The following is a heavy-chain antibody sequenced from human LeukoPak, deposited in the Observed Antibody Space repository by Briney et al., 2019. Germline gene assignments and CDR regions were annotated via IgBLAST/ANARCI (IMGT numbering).Heavy chain of an antibody. J-gene: IGHJ5*02. V-gene: IGHV4-31*03. CDR2: IYYSGST. Sequence: SETLSLTCTVSGGSISSGGYYWSWIRQHPGKGLEWIGYIYYSGSTYYNPSLKSRVTISVDTSKNQFSLKLSSVTAADTAVYYCARETRGAYYGDYSNWFDPWGQGTLVTVSS. D-gene: IGHD4-17*01. CDR1: GGSISSGGYY. CDR3: ARETRGAYYGDYSNWFDP.